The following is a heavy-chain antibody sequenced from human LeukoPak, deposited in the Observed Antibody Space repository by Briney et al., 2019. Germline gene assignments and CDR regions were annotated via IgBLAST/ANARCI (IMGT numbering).Heavy chain of an antibody. CDR2: MNPNSGNT. J-gene: IGHJ4*02. V-gene: IGHV1-8*01. D-gene: IGHD4-17*01. Sequence: ASVKVSCKASGYTFSSYDINWVRQATGQGLEWMGWMNPNSGNTDYAQRFQGRVTMTRNTSISTAYMELSSLRSEDTAVYYCARGDFGDYFLDYWGQGTLVTVSS. CDR1: GYTFSSYD. CDR3: ARGDFGDYFLDY.